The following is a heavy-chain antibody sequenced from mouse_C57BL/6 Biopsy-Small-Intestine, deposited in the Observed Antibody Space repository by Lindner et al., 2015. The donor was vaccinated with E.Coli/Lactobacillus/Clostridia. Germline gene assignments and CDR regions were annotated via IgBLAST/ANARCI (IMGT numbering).Heavy chain of an antibody. CDR2: INPSSGYT. V-gene: IGHV1-7*01. Sequence: VQLQESGAELAKPGASVKLSCKASGYTFTSYWMHWVKQRPGQGLEWIGYINPSSGYTKYNQKFKDKATLTADKSSSTAYMQLSSLTYEDSAVYYCARRTTVVANYFDYWGQGTTLTVSS. D-gene: IGHD1-1*01. CDR3: ARRTTVVANYFDY. J-gene: IGHJ2*01. CDR1: GYTFTSYW.